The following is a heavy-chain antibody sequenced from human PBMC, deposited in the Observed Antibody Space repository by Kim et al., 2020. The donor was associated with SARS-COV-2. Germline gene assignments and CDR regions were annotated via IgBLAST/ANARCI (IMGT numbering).Heavy chain of an antibody. CDR3: ARSRGLAPGDSHGMDV. Sequence: SETLSLTCSVSGSSITNHYWTWIRQSPGKGLEWIGCLYNLGDTSYNPSLKSRVSISLDTSGSQLSLDLSSVTAADTAVYYCARSRGLAPGDSHGMDVWGQGTTVTVSS. V-gene: IGHV4-59*11. D-gene: IGHD2-21*02. CDR2: LYNLGDT. CDR1: GSSITNHY. J-gene: IGHJ6*02.